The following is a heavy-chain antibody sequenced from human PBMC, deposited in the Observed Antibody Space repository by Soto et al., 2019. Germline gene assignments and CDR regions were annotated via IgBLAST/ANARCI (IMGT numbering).Heavy chain of an antibody. D-gene: IGHD3-10*01. Sequence: QLQLQESGPGLVKPSETLSLTCTVSGGSISSSSYYWGWIRQPPGKGLEWIGSIYYSGSTYYNPSLKSRVTISVDTSKNQFSLKLSSVTAADTAVYYCARQGYYGSGSYYNRAYYYGMDVWGQGTTVTVSS. CDR2: IYYSGST. J-gene: IGHJ6*02. CDR3: ARQGYYGSGSYYNRAYYYGMDV. V-gene: IGHV4-39*01. CDR1: GGSISSSSYY.